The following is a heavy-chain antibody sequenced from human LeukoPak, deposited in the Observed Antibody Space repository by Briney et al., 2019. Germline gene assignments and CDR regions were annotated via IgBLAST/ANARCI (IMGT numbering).Heavy chain of an antibody. CDR2: IYYSGST. Sequence: SETLSLTCTVSGGSISSGDYYWSWIRQPPGKGLEWIGYIYYSGSTYYNPSLKSRVTISVDTSKNQFSLKLSSVTAADTAVYYCARASSSGWYGDYWGQGTLVTVSS. J-gene: IGHJ4*02. CDR1: GGSISSGDYY. V-gene: IGHV4-30-4*01. D-gene: IGHD6-19*01. CDR3: ARASSSGWYGDY.